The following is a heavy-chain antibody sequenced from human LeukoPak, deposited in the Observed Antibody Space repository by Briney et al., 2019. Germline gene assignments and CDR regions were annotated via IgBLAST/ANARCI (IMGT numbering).Heavy chain of an antibody. CDR2: INPNSGGT. CDR3: ARDSVRDSYGFLELGIDP. CDR1: GYTFTGYY. D-gene: IGHD5-18*01. J-gene: IGHJ5*02. Sequence: ASVKVSCKASGYTFTGYYIHWVRQAPGQGLEWMGWINPNSGGTNYAQKLQGRVTMTRDTSISTAYMELSRLRSDDTAVYYCARDSVRDSYGFLELGIDPWGQGTLVTVSS. V-gene: IGHV1-2*02.